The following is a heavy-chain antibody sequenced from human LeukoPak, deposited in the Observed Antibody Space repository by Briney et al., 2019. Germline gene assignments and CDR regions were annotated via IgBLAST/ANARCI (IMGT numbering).Heavy chain of an antibody. D-gene: IGHD6-13*01. J-gene: IGHJ5*02. V-gene: IGHV1-2*02. CDR2: INPNSGGT. CDR3: ARDHSPLTVAAANWFDP. Sequence: GASVKVSCKASGYTFTGYYMHWVRQAPGQGPEWMGWINPNSGGTNYAQKFQGRVTTTRDTSINTAYMELSSLRSDDTAVYYCARDHSPLTVAAANWFDPWGQGTLVTVSS. CDR1: GYTFTGYY.